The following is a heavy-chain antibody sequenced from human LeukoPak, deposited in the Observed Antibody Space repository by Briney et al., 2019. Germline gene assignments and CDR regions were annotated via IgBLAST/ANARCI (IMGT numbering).Heavy chain of an antibody. D-gene: IGHD2-21*01. CDR3: ARERQDTILHSGAFDI. CDR2: IASDGSHT. CDR1: GFTFSTYF. Sequence: GGSLRLSCAASGFTFSTYFMHWVRQAPGKGLEWVADIASDGSHTFYVESVKGRFTISRDNSKTTLYLQMNSLRAEDTAAYFCARERQDTILHSGAFDIWGQGTMVTVSS. J-gene: IGHJ3*02. V-gene: IGHV3-30-3*01.